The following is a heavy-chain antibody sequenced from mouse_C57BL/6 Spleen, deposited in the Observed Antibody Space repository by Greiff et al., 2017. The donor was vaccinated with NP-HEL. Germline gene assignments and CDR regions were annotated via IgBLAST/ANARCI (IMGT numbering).Heavy chain of an antibody. J-gene: IGHJ2*01. CDR1: GFTFSDYY. V-gene: IGHV5-16*01. D-gene: IGHD2-1*01. CDR2: INYDGSST. CDR3: ARGLYGNYDY. Sequence: EVMLVESEGGLVQPGSSMKLSCTASGFTFSDYYMAWVRQVPEKGLEWVANINYDGSSTYYLDSLKSRFIISRDNAKNILYLQMSSLKSEDTATYYCARGLYGNYDYWGQGTTLTVSS.